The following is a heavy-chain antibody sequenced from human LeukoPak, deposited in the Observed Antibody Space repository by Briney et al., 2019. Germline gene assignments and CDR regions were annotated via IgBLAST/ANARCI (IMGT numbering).Heavy chain of an antibody. CDR2: IKHDGSEK. CDR3: ATDRGWRTSGYYLYYFEY. V-gene: IGHV3-7*01. CDR1: GFIFTNYF. J-gene: IGHJ4*02. D-gene: IGHD3-3*01. Sequence: GGSLRLSCAASGFIFTNYFMSWVRQAPGKGLEWVASIKHDGSEKYYVDSVRGRFTISRDNTMNSLYLQMSSLSAEDTAVYYCATDRGWRTSGYYLYYFEYWGQGTLVTYSS.